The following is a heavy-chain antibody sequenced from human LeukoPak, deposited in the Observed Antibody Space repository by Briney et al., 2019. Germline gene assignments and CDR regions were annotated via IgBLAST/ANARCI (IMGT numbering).Heavy chain of an antibody. CDR2: TNWNGASR. CDR1: GFNFENHG. CDR3: ARVGGQWPSYYYYMDV. V-gene: IGHV3-20*04. D-gene: IGHD3-16*01. J-gene: IGHJ6*03. Sequence: GGSLRLSCEASGFNFENHGMSWVRQAPGKGLEWVAGTNWNGASRGYVDSVKGRFTLSRDNTKRFLYLEMKSLRDEDTARYYCARVGGQWPSYYYYMDVWGTGTTVTVS.